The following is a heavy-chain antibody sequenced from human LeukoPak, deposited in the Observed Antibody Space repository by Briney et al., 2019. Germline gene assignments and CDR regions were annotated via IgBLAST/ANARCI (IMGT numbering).Heavy chain of an antibody. D-gene: IGHD6-19*01. CDR1: GGSISSSY. J-gene: IGHJ5*02. V-gene: IGHV4-59*01. CDR3: ARDKGSGWYWFDP. CDR2: IYYSGST. Sequence: SETLSLTCTVSGGSISSSYWSWIRQPPGKGLEWIGYIYYSGSTNYNPSLKSRVTISVDTSKNQFSLKLSSVTAADTAVYYCARDKGSGWYWFDPWGQGTLVTVSS.